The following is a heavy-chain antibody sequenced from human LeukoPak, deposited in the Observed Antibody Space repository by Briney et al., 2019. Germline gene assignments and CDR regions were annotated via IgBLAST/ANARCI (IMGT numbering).Heavy chain of an antibody. Sequence: EASVKVSCKASGYTFTSYYMHWVRQAPGQGLEWMGWISAYNGNTNYAQKLQGRVTMTTDTSTSTAYMELRSLRSDDTAVYYCARVDYEPHHDAFDIWGQGTMVTVSS. CDR3: ARVDYEPHHDAFDI. D-gene: IGHD1-14*01. J-gene: IGHJ3*02. CDR2: ISAYNGNT. CDR1: GYTFTSYY. V-gene: IGHV1-18*04.